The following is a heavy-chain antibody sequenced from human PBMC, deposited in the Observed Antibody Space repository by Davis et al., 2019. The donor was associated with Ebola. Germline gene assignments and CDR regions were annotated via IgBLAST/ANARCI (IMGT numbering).Heavy chain of an antibody. D-gene: IGHD6-19*01. Sequence: ASVKVSCKSSSYTSTSSGISWVRQAPGQGLEWMGWVHGGNGNTKYSQRFQGRVTITTDTSASTVYLDLTSLRSDDTAVFYCARASFGYNSGWYADYWGPGSLVTVSS. CDR2: VHGGNGNT. V-gene: IGHV1-18*01. J-gene: IGHJ4*02. CDR3: ARASFGYNSGWYADY. CDR1: SYTSTSSG.